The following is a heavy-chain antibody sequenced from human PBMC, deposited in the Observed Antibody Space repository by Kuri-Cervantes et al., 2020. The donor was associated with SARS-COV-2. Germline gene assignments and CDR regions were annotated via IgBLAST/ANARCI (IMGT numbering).Heavy chain of an antibody. CDR1: GFIFGDYA. V-gene: IGHV3-23*01. Sequence: GESLKISCAASGFIFGDYAMHWVRQAPGKGLEWVSAISGSSTYYADAVQGRFTISRDNSKNTLYLQMNGLRADDTAVYYCAKARGATATFHFYYYGMDVWGKGTTVTGYS. J-gene: IGHJ6*04. CDR2: ISGSST. D-gene: IGHD2-21*02. CDR3: AKARGATATFHFYYYGMDV.